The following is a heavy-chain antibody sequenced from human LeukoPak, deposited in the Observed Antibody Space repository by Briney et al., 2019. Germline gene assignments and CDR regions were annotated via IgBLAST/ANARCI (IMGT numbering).Heavy chain of an antibody. D-gene: IGHD3-22*01. CDR2: IRSKAYGGTT. CDR1: GFTFGDYA. CDR3: TRGGDYYDSSGSASDFDY. J-gene: IGHJ4*02. Sequence: GRSQRLSCTASGFTFGDYAMSWFRQAPGKGLEWVGFIRSKAYGGTTEYAASVKGRFTISRDDSKSIAYLQMNSLKTEDTAVYYCTRGGDYYDSSGSASDFDYWGQGTLVTVSS. V-gene: IGHV3-49*03.